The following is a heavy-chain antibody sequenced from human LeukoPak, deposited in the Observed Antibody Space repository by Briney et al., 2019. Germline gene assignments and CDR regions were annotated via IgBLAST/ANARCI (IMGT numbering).Heavy chain of an antibody. CDR2: VYSDDIR. CDR1: GVAASSSY. Sequence: GGSLRLSCAASGVAASSSYMSWVRQAPGKGLEWVSIVYSDDIRYYVDSVKGRFSISRDTSRNTLYLQMNSLRAEDTAVYYCTRDSTTFRFGYWGQGTLVTVSS. V-gene: IGHV3-53*01. CDR3: TRDSTTFRFGY. J-gene: IGHJ4*02. D-gene: IGHD4-11*01.